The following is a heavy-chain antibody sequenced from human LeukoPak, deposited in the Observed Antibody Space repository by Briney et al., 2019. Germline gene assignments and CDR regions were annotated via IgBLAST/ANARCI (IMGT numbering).Heavy chain of an antibody. Sequence: PGMSLRLSCAASGFTFSSYGMHWVRQAPGKGLEWVAIISYDGSNIFYADSVKGRFTIFRDNSKNTLYLQMNSLRAEDTAVYYCAKSMELRYFDWLLKPFDYWGQGTLVTVSS. CDR1: GFTFSSYG. CDR2: ISYDGSNI. D-gene: IGHD3-9*01. V-gene: IGHV3-30*18. CDR3: AKSMELRYFDWLLKPFDY. J-gene: IGHJ4*02.